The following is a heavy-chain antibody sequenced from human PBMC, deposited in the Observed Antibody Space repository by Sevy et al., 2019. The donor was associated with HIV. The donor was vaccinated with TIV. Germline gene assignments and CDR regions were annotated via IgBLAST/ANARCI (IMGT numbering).Heavy chain of an antibody. V-gene: IGHV3-53*01. CDR2: IYSGGST. CDR3: ASQNYYGSGSPLYYYYYYMDV. CDR1: RFTVSSNY. Sequence: GGSLRLSCAASRFTVSSNYMSWVRQAPGKGLEWVSVIYSGGSTYYADSVKGRFTISRDNSKNTLYLQMNSLRAEDTAVYYCASQNYYGSGSPLYYYYYYMDVWGKGTTVTVSS. J-gene: IGHJ6*03. D-gene: IGHD3-10*01.